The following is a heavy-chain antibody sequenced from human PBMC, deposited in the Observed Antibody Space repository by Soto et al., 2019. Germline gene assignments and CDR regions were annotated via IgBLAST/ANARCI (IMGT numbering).Heavy chain of an antibody. J-gene: IGHJ4*02. CDR1: GGSISSGGYY. Sequence: QVQLQESGPGLVKPSQTLSLTCTVSGGSISSGGYYWSWIRQHPGKGLEWIGYIYYSGSTYYNPSLKSGVTISVDTSKNPFSLKLSSVTAADTAVYYCAREDSGSRGVDYWGQGTLVTVSS. V-gene: IGHV4-31*03. D-gene: IGHD1-26*01. CDR2: IYYSGST. CDR3: AREDSGSRGVDY.